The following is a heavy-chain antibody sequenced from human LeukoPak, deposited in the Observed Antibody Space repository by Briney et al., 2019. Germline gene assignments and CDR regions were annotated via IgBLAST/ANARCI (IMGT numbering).Heavy chain of an antibody. CDR3: ARRSSWYLFY. Sequence: SETLSLTCTVSGYSISSGYYWGWIRQPPGKGLEWIGSVYHSGSTYYNPSLKSRVTISVDTSKNQFSLKLSSVTAADTAVYYCARRSSWYLFYWGQGTLVTVSS. CDR1: GYSISSGYY. D-gene: IGHD6-13*01. V-gene: IGHV4-38-2*02. J-gene: IGHJ4*02. CDR2: VYHSGST.